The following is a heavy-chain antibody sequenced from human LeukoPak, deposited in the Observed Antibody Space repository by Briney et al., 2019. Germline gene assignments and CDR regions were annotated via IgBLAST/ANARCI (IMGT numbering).Heavy chain of an antibody. CDR3: ARGKDYYDTSGYPTFHY. CDR2: ISTSGTT. J-gene: IGHJ4*02. V-gene: IGHV4-61*02. D-gene: IGHD3-22*01. Sequence: SETLSLTCTVSGGSISSGSYYWSWIRQPAGKGLEWIGRISTSGTTNYDPSLKSRVTISVDTSKNQLSLKLTSVLAADTAVYYCARGKDYYDTSGYPTFHYWGQGTLVTVSS. CDR1: GGSISSGSYY.